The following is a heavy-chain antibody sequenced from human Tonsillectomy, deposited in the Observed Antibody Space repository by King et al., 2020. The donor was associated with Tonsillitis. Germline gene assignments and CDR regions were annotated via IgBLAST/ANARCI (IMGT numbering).Heavy chain of an antibody. CDR3: ARALVSYDCSGGSCYTLDS. V-gene: IGHV1-8*01. Sequence: VQLVQSGAEVKKPGASVKVSCKASGYTFTSDINWGRQASGQGLEWRGWMNPKSGNTDYAQRFQGRLTMTRDTSISTAYMELTSLRSEDTAVYYCARALVSYDCSGGSCYTLDSWGQGTLVTVSS. J-gene: IGHJ4*02. CDR1: GYTFTSD. CDR2: MNPKSGNT. D-gene: IGHD2-15*01.